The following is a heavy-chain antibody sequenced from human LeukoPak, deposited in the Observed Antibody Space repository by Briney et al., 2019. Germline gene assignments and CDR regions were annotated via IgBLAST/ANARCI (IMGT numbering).Heavy chain of an antibody. CDR2: IWYDGSNK. CDR1: GFAFSLYG. J-gene: IGHJ4*02. CDR3: ARDIRIAVAGTFDY. Sequence: GGSLRLSCAASGFAFSLYGMHWVRQAPGKGLEWVAVIWYDGSNKYYADSVKGRFTISRDNSKNTLYLQMNSLRAEDTAVYYCARDIRIAVAGTFDYWGQGTLVTVSS. D-gene: IGHD6-19*01. V-gene: IGHV3-33*01.